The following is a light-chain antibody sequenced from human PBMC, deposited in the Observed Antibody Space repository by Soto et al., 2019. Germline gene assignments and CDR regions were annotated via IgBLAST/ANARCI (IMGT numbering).Light chain of an antibody. V-gene: IGLV2-23*02. Sequence: QSALTQPASVSGSPGQSITISCTGTSGDIGTYNLVSWYQQHPGRAPKLIIFEVNKRPSGVSNRFSASKSGNTASQAISGLQAEDEADYDCCSYAGRSTVICGGGTKLTVL. J-gene: IGLJ2*01. CDR2: EVN. CDR1: SGDIGTYNL. CDR3: CSYAGRSTVI.